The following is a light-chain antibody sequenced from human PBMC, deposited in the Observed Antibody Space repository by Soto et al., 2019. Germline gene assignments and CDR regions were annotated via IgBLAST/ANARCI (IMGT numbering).Light chain of an antibody. Sequence: LTQPASVSGSPGQSITISCTGTSSDVGGYNYVSWYQQHPGKAPNLIIYEVSNRPSGVSNRFSGSKSGNTASLTISGLQAEDEADYYCSSYTSSSTPYVFGTGTKVTVL. CDR2: EVS. V-gene: IGLV2-14*01. CDR1: SSDVGGYNY. J-gene: IGLJ1*01. CDR3: SSYTSSSTPYV.